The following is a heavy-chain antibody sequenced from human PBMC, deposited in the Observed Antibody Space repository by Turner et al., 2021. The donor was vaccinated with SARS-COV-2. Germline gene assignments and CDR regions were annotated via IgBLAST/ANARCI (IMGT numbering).Heavy chain of an antibody. D-gene: IGHD5-18*01. J-gene: IGHJ6*02. CDR3: ARHGGGDTTMPGGTGYYGMDV. V-gene: IGHV4-59*08. CDR2: IYYSGST. Sequence: QVQLQESGPGLVKPSETLSLTCTVSGCSISSYYWSWIRQPPGKGMEWFGYIYYSGSTNYNPSLKGRVTISVDTFKNQFSLKLSSVTAADTAVYYCARHGGGDTTMPGGTGYYGMDVWGQGTTVTVSS. CDR1: GCSISSYY.